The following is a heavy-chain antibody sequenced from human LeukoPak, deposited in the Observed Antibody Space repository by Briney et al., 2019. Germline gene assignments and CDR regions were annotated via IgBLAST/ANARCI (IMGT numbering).Heavy chain of an antibody. J-gene: IGHJ3*02. CDR3: VRGVGSSTSPYVRAFDI. CDR1: GFTFSNSW. V-gene: IGHV3-52*01. CDR2: IKCDGSEK. D-gene: IGHD2-2*01. Sequence: PGGSLRLSCAASGFTFSNSWMHWVCQAPEKGLEWVADIKCDGSEKCYVDSVKGRLTISRDNAKNSIYLQVNSLRAEDMTVYYCVRGVGSSTSPYVRAFDIWGQGTMVTVSS.